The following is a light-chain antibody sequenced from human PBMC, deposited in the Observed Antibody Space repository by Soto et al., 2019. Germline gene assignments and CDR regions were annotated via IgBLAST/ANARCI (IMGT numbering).Light chain of an antibody. J-gene: IGLJ1*01. CDR2: EVS. CDR3: AAWDDSLNGPNYV. Sequence: QSVLTQPPSASGSPGQSVTISCTGTSSDVGGYNYVSWFQQHPGKAPKLMIYEVSKRPSGVPDRFSGSKSGNTASLTVSGLQAEDEADYYCAAWDDSLNGPNYVFGTGTKVTVL. CDR1: SSDVGGYNY. V-gene: IGLV2-8*01.